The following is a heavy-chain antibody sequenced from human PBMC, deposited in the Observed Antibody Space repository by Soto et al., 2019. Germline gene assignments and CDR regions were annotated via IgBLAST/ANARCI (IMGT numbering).Heavy chain of an antibody. V-gene: IGHV1-3*05. J-gene: IGHJ4*02. CDR1: GYTFTGYA. CDR3: ARAVAVAADFDY. Sequence: QVQLVQSGAEEKKPGASVKVSCKASGYTFTGYAMHWVRQAPGQRLEWMGWTNAGNGNTKYSQKFQGRVTITRDTSASAAYMELSSLSSEDTAVYYCARAVAVAADFDYWGQGTLVTVSS. CDR2: TNAGNGNT. D-gene: IGHD6-19*01.